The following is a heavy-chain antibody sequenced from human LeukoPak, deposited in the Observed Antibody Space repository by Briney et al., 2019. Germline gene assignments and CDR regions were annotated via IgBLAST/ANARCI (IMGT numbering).Heavy chain of an antibody. CDR1: GFTFSSYW. CDR3: ARGRGDSSGWYSDSFDY. CDR2: IKEDASEK. J-gene: IGHJ4*02. D-gene: IGHD6-19*01. V-gene: IGHV3-7*01. Sequence: GGSLRLSCAASGFTFSSYWMSWVRQAPGKGLEWVANIKEDASEKYYVDSVKGRFTISRDNAKNSLYLQMNSLRAEDTAVYYCARGRGDSSGWYSDSFDYWGQGTLVTVSS.